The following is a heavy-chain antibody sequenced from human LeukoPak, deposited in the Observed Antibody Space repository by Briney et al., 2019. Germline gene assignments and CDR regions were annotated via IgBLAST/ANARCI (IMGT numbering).Heavy chain of an antibody. CDR1: GGTFSSYA. CDR2: IIPIFGSA. D-gene: IGHD3-10*01. CDR3: ARGAVELGDDAFDI. Sequence: ASVKVSCKASGGTFSSYAISWVRQAPGQGLEWMGRIIPIFGSANYAQKFQGRVTITTDESTSTAYMELSSLRSEDTAVYYYARGAVELGDDAFDIWGQGTMVTVSS. J-gene: IGHJ3*02. V-gene: IGHV1-69*05.